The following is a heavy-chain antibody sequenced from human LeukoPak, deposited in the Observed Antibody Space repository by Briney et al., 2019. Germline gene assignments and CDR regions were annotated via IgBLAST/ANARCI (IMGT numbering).Heavy chain of an antibody. J-gene: IGHJ3*02. Sequence: ASVKVSCKISGYTLTELSMHWVSQAPGKGLKWMGGFDPADGEPIYAQKFQGRVTITADESTSTVYLDLTSLTSEDTAVYYCARDSPGILFAFDIWGQGTVVSVSS. D-gene: IGHD3-3*02. V-gene: IGHV1-24*01. CDR3: ARDSPGILFAFDI. CDR2: FDPADGEP. CDR1: GYTLTELS.